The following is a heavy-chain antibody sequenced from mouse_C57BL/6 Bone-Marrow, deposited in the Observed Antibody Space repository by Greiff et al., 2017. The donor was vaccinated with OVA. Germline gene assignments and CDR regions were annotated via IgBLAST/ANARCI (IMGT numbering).Heavy chain of an antibody. D-gene: IGHD1-1*01. CDR2: INPSSGYT. J-gene: IGHJ4*01. CDR3: APYGSSYAMDY. V-gene: IGHV1-4*01. Sequence: QVQLQQSGAELARPGASVKMSCKASGYTFTSYTMHWVKQRPGQGLEWIGYINPSSGYTKYNQKFKDKATLTADKSSSTAYMQLSSLTSEDSAVYYCAPYGSSYAMDYWGQGTSVTVSS. CDR1: GYTFTSYT.